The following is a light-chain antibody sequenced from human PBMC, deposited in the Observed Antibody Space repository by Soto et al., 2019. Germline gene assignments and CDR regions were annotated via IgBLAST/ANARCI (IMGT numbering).Light chain of an antibody. V-gene: IGKV1-8*01. CDR2: AAS. CDR3: QQYYSYPLT. J-gene: IGKJ4*01. CDR1: QGISSY. Sequence: AIRMSQSPSSLSASTAYRFTITCLASQGISSYLAWYQQKPGKAPKLLIYAASTLQSGVPSRFSGSGSGTDFTLTISCLQSEDFATYYCQQYYSYPLTFGGGTKVDI.